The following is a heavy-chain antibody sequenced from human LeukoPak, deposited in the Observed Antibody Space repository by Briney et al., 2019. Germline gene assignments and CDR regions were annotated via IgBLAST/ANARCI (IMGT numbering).Heavy chain of an antibody. CDR1: GYSISSGYY. V-gene: IGHV4-38-2*02. D-gene: IGHD5-12*01. CDR2: IYHSGST. CDR3: ARGRYGGYVGPSYYFDY. J-gene: IGHJ4*02. Sequence: SETLSLTCTVSGYSISSGYYWGWIRQPPGKGLEWIGSIYHSGSTYYNPSLKNRVTISVDTSKNQFSLKLSSVAAADTAVYYCARGRYGGYVGPSYYFDYWGQGTLVTVSS.